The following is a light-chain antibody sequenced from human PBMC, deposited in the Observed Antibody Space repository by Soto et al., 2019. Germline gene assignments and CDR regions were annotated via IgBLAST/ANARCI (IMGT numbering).Light chain of an antibody. CDR3: QQYKSFSLT. CDR2: KTS. V-gene: IGKV1-5*03. Sequence: DIQMTQSPSTLSASVGDRVTITCRASQSIDSWLASYQQKPGKAPKLLIYKTSSLESGVPSRFSGSGSGTEFSLTISSLQPDDFATYYCQQYKSFSLTFGGGTRVEVK. J-gene: IGKJ4*01. CDR1: QSIDSW.